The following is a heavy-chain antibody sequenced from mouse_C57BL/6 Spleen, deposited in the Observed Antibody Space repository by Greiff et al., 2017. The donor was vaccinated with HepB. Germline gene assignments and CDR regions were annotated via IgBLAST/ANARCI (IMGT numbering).Heavy chain of an antibody. CDR2: IDPEDGDT. D-gene: IGHD1-1*01. CDR1: GFNIKDYY. J-gene: IGHJ3*01. V-gene: IGHV14-1*01. Sequence: EVQLQESGAELVRPGASVKLSCTASGFNIKDYYMHWVKQRPEQGLEWIGRIDPEDGDTEYAPKFQGKATMTADTSSNTAYLQLSSLTSEDTAVYYCTYYDGSSTPFAYWGQGTLVTVSA. CDR3: TYYDGSSTPFAY.